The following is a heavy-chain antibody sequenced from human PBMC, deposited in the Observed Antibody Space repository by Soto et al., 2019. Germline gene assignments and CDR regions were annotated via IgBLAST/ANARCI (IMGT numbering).Heavy chain of an antibody. J-gene: IGHJ4*02. V-gene: IGHV3-21*01. D-gene: IGHD3-10*02. CDR2: ITGTSAFL. Sequence: LSLSCAASGFVFSDFQLNWVRQAPGRGLEWLASITGTSAFLFYADSIKGRFTISRDNPKNFLFLQMDSLGPEDTAVYYCARDNLAVQGAFDHWGQGALVTVSS. CDR3: ARDNLAVQGAFDH. CDR1: GFVFSDFQ.